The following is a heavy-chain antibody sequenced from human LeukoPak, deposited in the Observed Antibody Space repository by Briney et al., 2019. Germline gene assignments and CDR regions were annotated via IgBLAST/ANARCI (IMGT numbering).Heavy chain of an antibody. CDR1: GYTFTGYY. V-gene: IGHV1-2*02. CDR3: ARSGVAGIDY. Sequence: ASVKVSCKASGYTFTGYYMHWVRQAPGQGLEWMGWINPNTGVTNYAQKFQGRVTLTRDTSIITAYMELTRLRSDDTAVYYCARSGVAGIDYWGQGTLVTVSS. CDR2: INPNTGVT. J-gene: IGHJ4*02. D-gene: IGHD6-19*01.